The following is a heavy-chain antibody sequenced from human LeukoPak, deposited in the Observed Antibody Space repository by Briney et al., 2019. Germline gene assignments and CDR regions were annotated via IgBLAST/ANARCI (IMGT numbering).Heavy chain of an antibody. D-gene: IGHD3-16*01. V-gene: IGHV3-73*01. J-gene: IGHJ4*02. CDR3: TRPEEGADY. CDR2: IRSKANSYAT. CDR1: GFTFSGSA. Sequence: PGGSLRLSCAASGFTFSGSAMHWVRQASGKGLEWVGRIRSKANSYATAYAASVKGRFTITRDDSKNTAYLQMNSLKTEDTAVYYCTRPEEGADYWGQGTLVTVCS.